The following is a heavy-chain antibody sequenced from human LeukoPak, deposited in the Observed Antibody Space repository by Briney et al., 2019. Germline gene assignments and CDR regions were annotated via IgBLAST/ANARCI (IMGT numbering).Heavy chain of an antibody. CDR2: ISGSGGNT. CDR3: ASTLIVEIGENDY. D-gene: IGHD5-24*01. Sequence: GGSLRLSCAASGFTFSSYAMSWVRQAPGKGLEWVSAISGSGGNTYYADSVKGRFTISRDNSKNTLYLQMNSLRAEDTAVYYCASTLIVEIGENDYWGQGTLVTVSS. CDR1: GFTFSSYA. V-gene: IGHV3-23*01. J-gene: IGHJ4*02.